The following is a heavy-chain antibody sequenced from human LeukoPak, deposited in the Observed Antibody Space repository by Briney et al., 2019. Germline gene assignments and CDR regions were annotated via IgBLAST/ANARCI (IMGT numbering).Heavy chain of an antibody. D-gene: IGHD1-26*01. V-gene: IGHV4-34*01. CDR3: ARSPSGSSSRWFDA. Sequence: PSETLSLTCAVYGGSFSGYYWSWIRQPPGKGLEWIGEINHSGSTNYNPSLKSRVTISVDTSKNQFSLKLSSVTAADTAVYYCARSPSGSSSRWFDAWGQGTLVTVSS. CDR1: GGSFSGYY. CDR2: INHSGST. J-gene: IGHJ5*02.